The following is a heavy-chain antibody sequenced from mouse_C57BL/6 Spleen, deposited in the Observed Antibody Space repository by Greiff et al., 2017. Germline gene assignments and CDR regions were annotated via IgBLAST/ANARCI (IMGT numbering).Heavy chain of an antibody. CDR3: ARDGNEAAGFGY. J-gene: IGHJ3*01. D-gene: IGHD2-1*01. CDR2: IYPGDGDT. Sequence: QVQLQQSGPELVKPEASVKISCKASGYAFSSSWMNWVKQRPGKGLEWIGRIYPGDGDTNYNGKFKGKATLTADKSSSTAYMQLSSLTSEDSAVYVCARDGNEAAGFGYWGQGTLVTVAA. V-gene: IGHV1-82*01. CDR1: GYAFSSSW.